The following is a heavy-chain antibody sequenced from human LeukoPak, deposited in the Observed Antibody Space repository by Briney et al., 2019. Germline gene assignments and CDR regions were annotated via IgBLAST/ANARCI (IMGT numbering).Heavy chain of an antibody. CDR2: FDPEDGET. D-gene: IGHD2-15*01. J-gene: IGHJ6*02. V-gene: IGHV1-24*01. CDR1: GYTLTELS. Sequence: ASVKVSCKVSGYTLTELSMHWVGQAPGKGLEWMGGFDPEDGETIYAQKFQGRVTMTEDTSTDTAYMELSSLRSEDTAVYYCATETPRVVAATLIYYYYYGMDVWGQGTTVTVSS. CDR3: ATETPRVVAATLIYYYYYGMDV.